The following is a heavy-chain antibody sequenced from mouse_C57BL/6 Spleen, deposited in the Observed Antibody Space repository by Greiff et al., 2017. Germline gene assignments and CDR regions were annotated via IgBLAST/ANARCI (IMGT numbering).Heavy chain of an antibody. CDR1: GYTFTDYE. CDR2: IDPETGGT. J-gene: IGHJ2*01. V-gene: IGHV1-15*01. D-gene: IGHD1-1*01. Sequence: QVQLQQSGAELVRPGASVTLSCKASGYTFTDYEMHWVKQTPVHGLEWIGAIDPETGGTAYNQKFKGKAILNADKSSSTAYMELRSLTSEDSAVYNCTTVVAHWGQGTNLTVSS. CDR3: TTVVAH.